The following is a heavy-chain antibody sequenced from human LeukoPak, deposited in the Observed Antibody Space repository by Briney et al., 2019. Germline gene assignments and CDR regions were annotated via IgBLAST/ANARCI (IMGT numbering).Heavy chain of an antibody. CDR2: IYYSGST. CDR3: ARHTPYGDSDQPNGVDY. V-gene: IGHV4-59*08. J-gene: IGHJ4*02. CDR1: GGSISSYY. Sequence: SETLSLTCTVSGGSISSYYWSWIRQPPGKGLEWIGYIYYSGSTNYNPSLKSRVTISVDTSKNQFSLKLSSVTAADTAVYYCARHTPYGDSDQPNGVDYWGQGTLVTVSS. D-gene: IGHD4-17*01.